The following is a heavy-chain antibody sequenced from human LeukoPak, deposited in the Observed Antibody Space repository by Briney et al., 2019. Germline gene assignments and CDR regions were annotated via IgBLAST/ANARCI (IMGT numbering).Heavy chain of an antibody. CDR3: ASRQSYGGYDY. J-gene: IGHJ4*02. Sequence: PGGSLRLSWATSGLIFSNAWMTWFRQAPGRGLQWVSYISTSGTTIHYADSVKGRFTFSRDNAKNSVYLQMSSLRAEDTAVYYCASRQSYGGYDYWGQGTLVTVSS. CDR1: GLIFSNAW. CDR2: ISTSGTTI. V-gene: IGHV3-11*04. D-gene: IGHD5-12*01.